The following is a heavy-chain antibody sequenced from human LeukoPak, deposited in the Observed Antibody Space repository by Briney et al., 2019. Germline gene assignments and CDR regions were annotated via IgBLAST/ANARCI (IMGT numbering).Heavy chain of an antibody. D-gene: IGHD5-12*01. V-gene: IGHV1-69*02. CDR1: GGTFSSYT. Sequence: SVMLSCKASGGTFSSYTISWVRHAPGQGLEWMGTIITIVGIATYAQKFQGRVTITADKSTSTAYKDLSSLRSEDTGVYYCAILLYSGYDWGGNWFDPWGQGTLVTVSS. CDR3: AILLYSGYDWGGNWFDP. CDR2: IITIVGIA. J-gene: IGHJ5*02.